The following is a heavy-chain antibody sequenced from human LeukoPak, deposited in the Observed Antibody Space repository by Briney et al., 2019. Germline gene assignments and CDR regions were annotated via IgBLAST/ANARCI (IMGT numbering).Heavy chain of an antibody. CDR2: INPSGGRT. D-gene: IGHD1-26*01. V-gene: IGHV1-46*01. CDR3: ARDLSMVLISRGATPIGF. Sequence: ASVDVSFKASGYTFTNCYMHRVRQPPGQGRAWMGLINPSGGRTGYAKKFQGSVPITWDTASSTVYLELSSLSTEDSAVYYCARDLSMVLISRGATPIGFCGQGTTVTVSS. J-gene: IGHJ6*02. CDR1: GYTFTNCY.